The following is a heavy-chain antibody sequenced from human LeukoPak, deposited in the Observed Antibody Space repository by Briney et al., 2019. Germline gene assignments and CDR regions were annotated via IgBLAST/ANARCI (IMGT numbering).Heavy chain of an antibody. J-gene: IGHJ4*02. D-gene: IGHD2-21*01. CDR1: GGTFSRYA. CDR2: INPSGGST. Sequence: GSVRVSCKASGGTFSRYAISWVRQAPGQGVEWMGIINPSGGSTSYAHKLQGRVTMTRDTSTSTVYMDLSSLRSEDTAVYYCARDLRCGGDCFDYWGQGTLVTVSS. V-gene: IGHV1-46*01. CDR3: ARDLRCGGDCFDY.